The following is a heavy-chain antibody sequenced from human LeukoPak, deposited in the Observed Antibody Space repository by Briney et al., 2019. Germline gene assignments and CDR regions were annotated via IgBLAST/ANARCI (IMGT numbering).Heavy chain of an antibody. D-gene: IGHD3-22*01. CDR3: ARGLRYYYDSSGYYAGE. CDR1: GGSISSISYY. Sequence: PSETLSLTCTISGGSISSISYYWGWIRQPPGKGLEWIGSVYYTGSTYYNPSLKSRVTVSVDTSKNQFSLKLSSVTAADTAVYYCARGLRYYYDSSGYYAGEWGQGTLVTVSS. J-gene: IGHJ4*02. CDR2: VYYTGST. V-gene: IGHV4-39*01.